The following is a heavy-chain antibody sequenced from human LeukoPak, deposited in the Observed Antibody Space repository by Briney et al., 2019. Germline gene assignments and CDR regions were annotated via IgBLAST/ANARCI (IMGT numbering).Heavy chain of an antibody. CDR3: ARQLAAGNDGSDV. D-gene: IGHD2-15*01. CDR1: GVSIYSSTYY. J-gene: IGHJ3*01. Sequence: SETLSLTCTVSGVSIYSSTYYWAWIRQPPGKGLEFIGSIYYNEDTFQNPSLKSRLTISVDTSANQFSLRLSSVTAADTAVYYCARQLAAGNDGSDVWGQGTMVTVFS. V-gene: IGHV4-39*01. CDR2: IYYNEDT.